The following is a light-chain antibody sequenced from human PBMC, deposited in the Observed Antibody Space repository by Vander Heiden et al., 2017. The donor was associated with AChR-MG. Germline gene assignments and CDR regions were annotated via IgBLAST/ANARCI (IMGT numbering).Light chain of an antibody. J-gene: IGKJ2*02. CDR1: QGVRSKY. CDR2: GAS. CDR3: QQEGSSPCT. V-gene: IGKV3-20*01. Sequence: ILLTQSPGPLSLPPGEIATRSCRAGQGVRSKYLDWYQPKPGQPPRLLIYGASSRDTGIPDRFSGSGSGTDFTLTITRLEPEAFAVYYCQQEGSSPCTFGQGTKLEIK.